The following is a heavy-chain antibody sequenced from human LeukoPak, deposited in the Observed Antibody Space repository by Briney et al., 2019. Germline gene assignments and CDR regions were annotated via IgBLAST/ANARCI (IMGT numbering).Heavy chain of an antibody. V-gene: IGHV4-34*01. CDR2: INHSGST. J-gene: IGHJ5*02. CDR1: GGSFSGYY. CDR3: ARHRNSGSYFRVWFDP. Sequence: SETLSLTCAVYGGSFSGYYWSWIRQPPGKGLEWIGEINHSGSTNYNPSLKSRFTISVDTSKNQFSLKLSSVTAADTAVYYCARHRNSGSYFRVWFDPWGQGTLVTVSS. D-gene: IGHD1-26*01.